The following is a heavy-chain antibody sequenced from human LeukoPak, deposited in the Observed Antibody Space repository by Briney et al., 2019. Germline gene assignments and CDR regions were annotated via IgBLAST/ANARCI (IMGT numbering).Heavy chain of an antibody. J-gene: IGHJ4*02. D-gene: IGHD3-22*01. V-gene: IGHV3-53*01. CDR3: ARGGYDSSGYSDYYFDY. Sequence: GSLRLSCAASGFTVSSNYMSWVRQAPGKGLEWVSVIYSGGSTYYADSVKGRFTISRDNSKNTLYLQMNSLRAEDTAVYYCARGGYDSSGYSDYYFDYWGQGTLVTVSS. CDR1: GFTVSSNY. CDR2: IYSGGST.